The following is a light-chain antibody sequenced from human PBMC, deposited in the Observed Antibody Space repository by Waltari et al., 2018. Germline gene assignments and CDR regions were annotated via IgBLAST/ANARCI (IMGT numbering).Light chain of an antibody. Sequence: QSVLTQPHSVSGAPGQRVTISFTGSSSNIGAGYDVHWYQQLPGTAPKLLISGNSNRPSGVPDRFSGSKSGTSASLAITGLQAEDEADYYCQSYDSSLSVVFGGGTKLTVL. J-gene: IGLJ2*01. CDR1: SSNIGAGYD. V-gene: IGLV1-40*01. CDR3: QSYDSSLSVV. CDR2: GNS.